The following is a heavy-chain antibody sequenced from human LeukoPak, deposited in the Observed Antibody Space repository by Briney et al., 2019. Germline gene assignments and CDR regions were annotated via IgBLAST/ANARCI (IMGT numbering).Heavy chain of an antibody. J-gene: IGHJ4*02. Sequence: SETLSLTCTVSGGSISSYYWGWIRQPPGKGLEWIGSIYYSGSTNYNPSLKSRVTISVDTSKNQFSLKLSSVTAADTAVYYCARGGSRLYGYSHGYYFDYWGQGTLVTVSS. CDR1: GGSISSYY. CDR3: ARGGSRLYGYSHGYYFDY. D-gene: IGHD5-18*01. V-gene: IGHV4-39*07. CDR2: IYYSGST.